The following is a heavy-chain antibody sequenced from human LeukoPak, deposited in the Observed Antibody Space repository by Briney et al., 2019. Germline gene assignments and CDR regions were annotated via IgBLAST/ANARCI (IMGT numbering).Heavy chain of an antibody. CDR3: ARDLRVVITGSFDS. Sequence: GGSLRLSCAASGFSFGDYGLTWVRQPPGKGLEWVSGINWNGDSTDYADSVKGRFTISRDNAKNSLYLQMNSLRAEDTALYYCARDLRVVITGSFDSWGQGTLVTVSS. J-gene: IGHJ4*02. V-gene: IGHV3-20*04. CDR1: GFSFGDYG. D-gene: IGHD3-22*01. CDR2: INWNGDST.